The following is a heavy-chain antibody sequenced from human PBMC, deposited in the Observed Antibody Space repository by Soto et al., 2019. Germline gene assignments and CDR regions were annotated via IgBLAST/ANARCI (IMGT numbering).Heavy chain of an antibody. D-gene: IGHD3-9*01. Sequence: ASVKVSCKASGYTFTSYGISWVRQAPGQGLEWMGWISAYNGNTNYAQKLQGRVTMTTDTSTSTAYMELRSLRSDDTAVYYCARELLKKVRYFYWSKMNYYYYGMDVWGQGTTVTVSS. CDR3: ARELLKKVRYFYWSKMNYYYYGMDV. J-gene: IGHJ6*02. V-gene: IGHV1-18*04. CDR2: ISAYNGNT. CDR1: GYTFTSYG.